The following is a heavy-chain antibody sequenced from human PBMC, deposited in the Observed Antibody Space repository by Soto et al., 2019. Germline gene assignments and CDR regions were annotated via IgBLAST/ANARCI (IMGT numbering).Heavy chain of an antibody. CDR3: ARDPPGYSSSWYYFDY. D-gene: IGHD6-13*01. V-gene: IGHV1-2*02. J-gene: IGHJ4*02. CDR2: INPNSGGT. Sequence: ASVKVSCKASGYTFTGYYMHWVRQAPGQGLEWMGWINPNSGGTNYAQKFQGRVTMTRDTSISTAYMELSRLRSDDTAVHYCARDPPGYSSSWYYFDYWGQGTLVTVSS. CDR1: GYTFTGYY.